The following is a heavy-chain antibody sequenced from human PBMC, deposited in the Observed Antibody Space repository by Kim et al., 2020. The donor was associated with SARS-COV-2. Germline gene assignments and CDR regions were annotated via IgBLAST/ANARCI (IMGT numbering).Heavy chain of an antibody. Sequence: GGSLRLSCAASGFTFSNAWMSWVRQAPGKGLEWVGRIKSKTDGGTTDYAAPVKGRFTISRDDSKNTLYLQMNSLKTEDTAVYYCTTSIRMPHYYYYYGMDVWGQGTTVTVSS. CDR2: IKSKTDGGTT. CDR3: TTSIRMPHYYYYYGMDV. V-gene: IGHV3-15*01. CDR1: GFTFSNAW. J-gene: IGHJ6*02. D-gene: IGHD2-21*01.